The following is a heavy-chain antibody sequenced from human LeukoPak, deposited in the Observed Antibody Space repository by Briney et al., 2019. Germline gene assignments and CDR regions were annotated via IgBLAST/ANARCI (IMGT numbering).Heavy chain of an antibody. V-gene: IGHV3-20*04. D-gene: IGHD3-22*01. CDR3: ARDHDYDSSGYYGSVFDY. Sequence: GGSLRLSCAAPGFTFDDYGMSWVRQAPGKGLEWVSGINWNGGSTGYADSVKGRFTISRDNAKNSLYLQMNSLRAEDTALYYCARDHDYDSSGYYGSVFDYWGQGTLATVSS. CDR2: INWNGGST. J-gene: IGHJ4*02. CDR1: GFTFDDYG.